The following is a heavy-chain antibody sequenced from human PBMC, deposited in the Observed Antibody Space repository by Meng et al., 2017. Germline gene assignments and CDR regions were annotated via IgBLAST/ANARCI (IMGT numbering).Heavy chain of an antibody. V-gene: IGHV3-74*03. CDR1: GFTFSSYN. CDR3: ARDADWVIFDH. Sequence: GESLKISCAASGFTFSSYNMHWVRQTPGEGLVWVSRINTDASITTYADSVKGRFTISRDDAKNTVYLQMNSLRAEDTAVYYCARDADWVIFDHWGQGERVTVSS. CDR2: INTDASIT. J-gene: IGHJ4*02. D-gene: IGHD3-9*01.